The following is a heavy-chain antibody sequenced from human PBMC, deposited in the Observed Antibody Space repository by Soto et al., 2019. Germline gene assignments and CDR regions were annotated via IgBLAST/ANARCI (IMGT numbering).Heavy chain of an antibody. CDR2: VSDNGGSRGGT. V-gene: IGHV3-23*01. Sequence: GSLRLSCKASGFMFNNSAMTWVRQAPGQGLQWVASVSDNGGSRGGTYYVDSVKGRFTISRDNSKNTLYLQLDSLTGADTAVYYCARAKAVVIAALDIWGQGTMVTVSS. CDR1: GFMFNNSA. D-gene: IGHD2-21*01. J-gene: IGHJ3*02. CDR3: ARAKAVVIAALDI.